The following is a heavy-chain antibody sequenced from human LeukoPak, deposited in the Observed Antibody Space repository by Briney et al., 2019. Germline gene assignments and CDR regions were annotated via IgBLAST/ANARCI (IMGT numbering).Heavy chain of an antibody. V-gene: IGHV4-30-2*01. CDR2: IYHSGST. Sequence: SETLSLTCTVSGGSISSGGYYWSWIRQPPVKGLEWIGYIYHSGSTYYNPSLKSRVTISVDRSKNQFSLKLSSVTAADTAVYYCARAQGPPNCSSTSCYIDYFDYWGQGTLVTVSS. D-gene: IGHD2-2*02. CDR3: ARAQGPPNCSSTSCYIDYFDY. J-gene: IGHJ4*02. CDR1: GGSISSGGYY.